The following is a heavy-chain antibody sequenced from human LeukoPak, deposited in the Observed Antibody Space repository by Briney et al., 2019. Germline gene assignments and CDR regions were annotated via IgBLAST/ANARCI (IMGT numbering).Heavy chain of an antibody. J-gene: IGHJ4*02. D-gene: IGHD6-19*01. CDR2: ISGSGGST. CDR3: AKDTTEGAVAVTFDY. Sequence: GGSLRLSCAASGFTVSSNYMSWVRQAPGKGLEWVSAISGSGGSTYYADSVKGRFTISRDNSKNTLYLQMNSLRAEDTAVYYCAKDTTEGAVAVTFDYWGQGTLVTVSS. V-gene: IGHV3-23*01. CDR1: GFTVSSNY.